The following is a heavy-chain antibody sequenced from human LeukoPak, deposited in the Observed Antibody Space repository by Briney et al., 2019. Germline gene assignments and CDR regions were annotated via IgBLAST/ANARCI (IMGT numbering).Heavy chain of an antibody. CDR1: GYTFTSYG. CDR2: ISAYNGYT. J-gene: IGHJ4*02. D-gene: IGHD5-12*01. CDR3: ARATGEVATTGGAVYY. Sequence: GASVKVSCKASGYTFTSYGISWVRQAPGQGLEWMGWISAYNGYTNCAQKLQGRVTMTTDTSTSTAYMELMSLRSDDTAVYYCARATGEVATTGGAVYYWGQGTLVTVSS. V-gene: IGHV1-18*01.